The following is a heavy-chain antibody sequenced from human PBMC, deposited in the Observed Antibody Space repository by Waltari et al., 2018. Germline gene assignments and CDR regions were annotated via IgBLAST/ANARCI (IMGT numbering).Heavy chain of an antibody. CDR2: IYYSGRT. Sequence: QVQLQESGPGLVKPSETLSLTCTVSGGSISSYYWSWIRQPPGKGLEWIGYIYYSGRTNYNPSLKSRVTISVDTSKNQFSLKLSSVTAADTAVYYCARCNGSGSYYFYGMDVGAKGPRSPSP. V-gene: IGHV4-59*08. J-gene: IGHJ6*02. CDR1: GGSISSYY. D-gene: IGHD3-10*01. CDR3: ARCNGSGSYYFYGMDV.